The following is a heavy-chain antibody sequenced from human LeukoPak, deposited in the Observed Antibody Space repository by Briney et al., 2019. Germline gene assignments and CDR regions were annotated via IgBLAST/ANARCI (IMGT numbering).Heavy chain of an antibody. CDR2: IRYDGSNK. Sequence: GGSLRLSCATSAFTFRTYGMHWVRQAPGKGLEWVAFIRYDGSNKYYADSVKGRFTISRDNSKNTLYLQMNSLRAEDTAVYYCAKEIWPTVTTPGWTYFDYWGQGTLVTASS. CDR3: AKEIWPTVTTPGWTYFDY. J-gene: IGHJ4*02. CDR1: AFTFRTYG. V-gene: IGHV3-30*02. D-gene: IGHD4-17*01.